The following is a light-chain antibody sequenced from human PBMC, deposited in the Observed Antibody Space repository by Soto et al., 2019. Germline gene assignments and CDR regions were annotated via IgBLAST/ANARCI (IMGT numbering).Light chain of an antibody. V-gene: IGKV3-15*01. CDR3: HEYKNWTYT. Sequence: EIVMTQSPATLSVSPGERVTLSCWASQSVFTNLAWSQHKPGQAPRLLIYAASTRATGIAARFSGSGSGTEFTITIISLQYEAFEIYYRHEYKNWTYTFGQGTKLEIK. J-gene: IGKJ2*01. CDR1: QSVFTN. CDR2: AAS.